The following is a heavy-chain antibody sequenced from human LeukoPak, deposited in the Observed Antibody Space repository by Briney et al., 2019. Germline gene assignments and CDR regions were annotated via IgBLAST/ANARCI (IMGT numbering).Heavy chain of an antibody. CDR2: INTDGSST. CDR1: GFTFSSYW. V-gene: IGHV3-74*01. CDR3: ASDMTSDAFDI. D-gene: IGHD2-21*02. Sequence: PGGSLRLSCAASGFTFSSYWMHWVRQAPGKGLVWVSRINTDGSSTSYADSVKGRFTISRDNAKNTLYLQMNSLRAEDTAVYYCASDMTSDAFDIWGQGTMVTVSS. J-gene: IGHJ3*02.